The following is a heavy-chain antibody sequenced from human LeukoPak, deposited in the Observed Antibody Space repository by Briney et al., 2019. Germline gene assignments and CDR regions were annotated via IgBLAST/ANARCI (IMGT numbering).Heavy chain of an antibody. D-gene: IGHD2-15*01. CDR1: VFSVSSSY. V-gene: IGHV3-53*01. J-gene: IGHJ6*02. Sequence: GGSLRLSCGASVFSVSSSYMSWVRQAPGKGLEWVSVLYSGGNTYYADSVKGRFTISRDNSKNTLFLQMNSLRAEDTAVYYCAAVVAGTYYYYGMDAWGQGTTVTVSS. CDR2: LYSGGNT. CDR3: AAVVAGTYYYYGMDA.